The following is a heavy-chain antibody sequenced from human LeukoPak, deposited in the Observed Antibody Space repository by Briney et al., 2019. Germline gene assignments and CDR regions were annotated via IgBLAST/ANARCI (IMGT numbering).Heavy chain of an antibody. Sequence: GGSLRLSCAASGFTFSSYAMHWARQAPGKGLEWVAVISYDGSNKYYADSVKGRFTISRDNSKNTLYLQMNSLRAEDTAVYYCAKTPGRYSYGILDYWGQGTLVTVSS. D-gene: IGHD5-18*01. J-gene: IGHJ4*02. CDR2: ISYDGSNK. CDR1: GFTFSSYA. CDR3: AKTPGRYSYGILDY. V-gene: IGHV3-30-3*02.